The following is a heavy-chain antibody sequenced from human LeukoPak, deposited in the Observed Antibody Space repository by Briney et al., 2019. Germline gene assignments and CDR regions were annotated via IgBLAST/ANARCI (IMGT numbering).Heavy chain of an antibody. D-gene: IGHD3-10*01. J-gene: IGHJ3*02. Sequence: GSLRLSCEASGFTFNSYSMNWVRQAPGKGLEWVSSISGSSSYIYYADSVKGRFTISRDNAKSSLYLDMNSLRAEDTAVYYCARDSYGSGSFDIWGQGTMVTVSS. CDR1: GFTFNSYS. V-gene: IGHV3-21*06. CDR2: ISGSSSYI. CDR3: ARDSYGSGSFDI.